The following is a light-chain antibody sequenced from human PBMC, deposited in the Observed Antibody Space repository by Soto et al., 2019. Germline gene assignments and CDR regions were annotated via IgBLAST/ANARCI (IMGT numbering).Light chain of an antibody. V-gene: IGKV3-15*01. CDR1: QSISSN. CDR3: QQYGTSPWT. Sequence: EIVMTQSPATLSVSPGERATLSCRASQSISSNLAWYQQKPGQAPRLLMFRTSSRATGFPARFSGSGSGTEFNLTISSLQSEDFAVYYCQQYGTSPWTFGQGTKVEI. CDR2: RTS. J-gene: IGKJ1*01.